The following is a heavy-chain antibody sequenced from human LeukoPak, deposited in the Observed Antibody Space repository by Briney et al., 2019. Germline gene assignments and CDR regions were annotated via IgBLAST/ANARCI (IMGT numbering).Heavy chain of an antibody. D-gene: IGHD5-24*01. V-gene: IGHV1-69*04. CDR3: ARDHRDGYRIGD. CDR1: GYTFTSYA. CDR2: IIPILGIA. Sequence: ASVKVSCKASGYTFTSYAMNWVRQAPGQGLEWMGRIIPILGIANYAQKFQGRVTITADKSTSTAYMELSSLRSEDTAVYYCARDHRDGYRIGDWGQGTLVTVSS. J-gene: IGHJ4*02.